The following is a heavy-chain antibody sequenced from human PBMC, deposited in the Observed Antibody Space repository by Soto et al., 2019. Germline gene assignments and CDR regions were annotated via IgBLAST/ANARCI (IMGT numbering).Heavy chain of an antibody. CDR1: GGSFSGDY. V-gene: IGHV4-34*01. CDR3: ARVRYSYGYDY. J-gene: IGHJ4*02. Sequence: PSETLSLTCAVYGGSFSGDYWSWIRQPPGKGLEWIGEINHSGSTNYNPSLKSRVTISVDTSKNQFSLKLSSVTAADTAVYYCARVRYSYGYDYWGQGTLVTVSS. D-gene: IGHD5-18*01. CDR2: INHSGST.